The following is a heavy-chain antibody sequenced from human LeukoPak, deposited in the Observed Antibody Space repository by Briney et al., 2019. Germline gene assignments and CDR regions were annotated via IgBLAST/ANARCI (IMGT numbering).Heavy chain of an antibody. CDR3: ARVTGYMIEDYFDY. J-gene: IGHJ4*02. Sequence: SETLSLTCTVSGGSISSSSYYWGWIRQPPGKGLEWIGSNYYSGSTYYNPSLKSRVTISVDTSKNQFSLKLSSVTAADTAVYDCARVTGYMIEDYFDYWGKGILVTVSS. V-gene: IGHV4-39*01. CDR2: NYYSGST. D-gene: IGHD3-9*01. CDR1: GGSISSSSYY.